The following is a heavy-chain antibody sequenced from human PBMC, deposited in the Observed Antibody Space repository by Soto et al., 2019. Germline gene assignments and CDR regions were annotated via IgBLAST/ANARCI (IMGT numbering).Heavy chain of an antibody. CDR2: IYSSGST. J-gene: IGHJ5*02. D-gene: IGHD3-16*01. V-gene: IGHV4-4*07. CDR3: ARGLSAFDP. CDR1: GGSMSSYF. Sequence: SETLSLTCAVSGGSMSSYFWSWIRQPAGKGLEWIGRIYSSGSTSYNPSLKSRVTLSVDTSKNQVSLRLNSMTAADTAVYYCARGLSAFDPWGQGTLVTVSS.